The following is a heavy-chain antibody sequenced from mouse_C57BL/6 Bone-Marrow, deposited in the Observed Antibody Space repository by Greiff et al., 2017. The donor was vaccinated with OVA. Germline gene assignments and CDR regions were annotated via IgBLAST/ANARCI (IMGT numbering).Heavy chain of an antibody. CDR1: GYTFTSYW. J-gene: IGHJ4*01. D-gene: IGHD2-5*01. CDR3: ARESYSNYPDYAMDY. Sequence: QVHVKQPGAELVRPGSSVKLSCKASGYTFTSYWMDWVKQRPGQGLEWIGNIYPSDSETHYNQKFKDKATLTVDKSSSTAYMQLSSLTSEDSAVYYCARESYSNYPDYAMDYWGQGTSVTVSS. CDR2: IYPSDSET. V-gene: IGHV1-61*01.